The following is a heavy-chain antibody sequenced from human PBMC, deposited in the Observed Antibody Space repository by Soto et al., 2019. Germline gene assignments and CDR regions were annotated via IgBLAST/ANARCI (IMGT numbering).Heavy chain of an antibody. V-gene: IGHV3-74*01. CDR2: INMDGSVT. D-gene: IGHD2-8*02. CDR1: GFTFSSDW. J-gene: IGHJ4*02. CDR3: ARGPRGVYGNDY. Sequence: EVQLVESGGGLVQPGGSLRLSCVASGFTFSSDWMHWDRQGAGKGLVWVSRINMDGSVTNYADSVKGRFTISRDNAKNTVYLQMNSLRVEDTAVYYCARGPRGVYGNDYWGQGALVTVSS.